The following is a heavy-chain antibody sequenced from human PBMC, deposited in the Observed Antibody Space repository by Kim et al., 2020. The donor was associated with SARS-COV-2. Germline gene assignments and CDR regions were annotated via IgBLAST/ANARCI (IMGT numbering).Heavy chain of an antibody. Sequence: GGSLRLSCAASGFTFSSYSMNWVRQAPGKGLEWVSSISSSSSYIYYADSVKGRFTISRDNAKNSLYLQMNSLRAEDTAVYYCARDRYKFAVWFDPWGQGTLVTVSS. J-gene: IGHJ5*02. CDR2: ISSSSSYI. CDR3: ARDRYKFAVWFDP. D-gene: IGHD3-16*02. V-gene: IGHV3-21*01. CDR1: GFTFSSYS.